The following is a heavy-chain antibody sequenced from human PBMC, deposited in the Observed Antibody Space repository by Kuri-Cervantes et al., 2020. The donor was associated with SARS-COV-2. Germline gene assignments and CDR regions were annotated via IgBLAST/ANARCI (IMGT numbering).Heavy chain of an antibody. V-gene: IGHV4-38-2*02. J-gene: IGHJ5*02. D-gene: IGHD3-3*01. CDR3: ARQGPSSITIFGVVTIPQNWFDP. CDR1: GYSISSGYY. Sequence: GSLRLSCTVSGYSISSGYYWGWIRQPPGKGLEWIGSIYHSGSTYYNPSLKSRVTISVDTSKNQFSLKLSSVTAADTAVYYWARQGPSSITIFGVVTIPQNWFDPWGQGTLVTVSS. CDR2: IYHSGST.